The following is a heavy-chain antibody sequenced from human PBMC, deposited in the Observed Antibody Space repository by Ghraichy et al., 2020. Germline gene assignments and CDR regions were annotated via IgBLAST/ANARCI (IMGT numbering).Heavy chain of an antibody. CDR3: ARGTLLWFGVFDY. D-gene: IGHD3-10*01. CDR2: ISGSGGGT. J-gene: IGHJ4*02. Sequence: ESLNISCAASEFTFSSYAMSWVRQAPGKGLEWVSTISGSGGGTYYADSVKGRFTISRDNSKNTVYLQMNSLRADDTAVYYCARGTLLWFGVFDYWGQGTLVTASS. CDR1: EFTFSSYA. V-gene: IGHV3-23*01.